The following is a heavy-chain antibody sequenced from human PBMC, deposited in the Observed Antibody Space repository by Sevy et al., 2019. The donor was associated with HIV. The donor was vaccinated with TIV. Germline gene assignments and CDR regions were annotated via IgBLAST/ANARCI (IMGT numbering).Heavy chain of an antibody. Sequence: GGSLRLSCAASGFTLSNYDMSWVRQTPGKGLEWVSAISGSAHRTYYTDSVKGRFTISRDNSKNMLFLQMNSLRAEDTAVYYCVKEVSEYSYSDYWGQGALVTVSS. CDR2: ISGSAHRT. CDR1: GFTLSNYD. V-gene: IGHV3-23*01. CDR3: VKEVSEYSYSDY. D-gene: IGHD5-18*01. J-gene: IGHJ4*02.